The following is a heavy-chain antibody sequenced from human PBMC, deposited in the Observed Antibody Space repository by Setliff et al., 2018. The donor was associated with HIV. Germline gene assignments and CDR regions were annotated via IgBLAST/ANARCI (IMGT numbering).Heavy chain of an antibody. J-gene: IGHJ6*03. CDR2: IIPIFGAT. CDR1: GGTFSSYG. D-gene: IGHD6-6*01. Sequence: SVKVSCKASGGTFSSYGISWVRQAPRQGLEWMGKIIPIFGATDYAQKFQGRVTITADKSTSTAYMELSSLRSEDTAMYYCARAEYSSSGYSYYYYMDVWGKGTTVTVSS. V-gene: IGHV1-69*06. CDR3: ARAEYSSSGYSYYYYMDV.